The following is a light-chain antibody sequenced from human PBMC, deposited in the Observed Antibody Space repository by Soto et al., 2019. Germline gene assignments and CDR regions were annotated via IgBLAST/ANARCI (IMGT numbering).Light chain of an antibody. J-gene: IGLJ1*01. V-gene: IGLV2-11*01. CDR2: DVS. Sequence: QSVLTQPRSVSGSPGQSVTISCTGTSSDVGGYNYVSWYQHHPGKAPKLMIYDVSKRPSGVPDRFSGSKSGNTASLTISGLQAEDEADYYCCSYAGTCLSNVVGTGTKLTVL. CDR1: SSDVGGYNY. CDR3: CSYAGTCLSNV.